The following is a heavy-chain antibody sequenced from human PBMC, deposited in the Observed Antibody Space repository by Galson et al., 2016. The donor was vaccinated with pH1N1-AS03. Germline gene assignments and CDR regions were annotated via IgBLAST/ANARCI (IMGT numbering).Heavy chain of an antibody. J-gene: IGHJ1*01. D-gene: IGHD4-11*01. CDR3: AKEGIDYLKRSFHY. CDR1: GFTFDDYT. Sequence: SLRLSCAASGFTFDDYTMHWVRQAPGKGLEWVSSITWNSGRIVYADSVKGRFTISRDSAKTSLYLQMNSLSVEDTAFYYCAKEGIDYLKRSFHYWGQGTLVTVSS. CDR2: ITWNSGRI. V-gene: IGHV3-9*01.